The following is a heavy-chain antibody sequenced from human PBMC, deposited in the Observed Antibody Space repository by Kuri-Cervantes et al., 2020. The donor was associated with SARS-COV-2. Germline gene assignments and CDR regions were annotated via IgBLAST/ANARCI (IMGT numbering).Heavy chain of an antibody. J-gene: IGHJ4*02. Sequence: LRLSCVVSGYSISSGYYWGWIRQPPGKGLEWIGYIYYSGSTYYNPSLKSRVTISVDTSKNQFSLKLSSVTAADTAVYYCAREIPEYCSGGSCYSSSARVFDYWGQGTLVTVSS. CDR2: IYYSGST. CDR3: AREIPEYCSGGSCYSSSARVFDY. D-gene: IGHD2-15*01. CDR1: GYSISSGYY. V-gene: IGHV4-31*11.